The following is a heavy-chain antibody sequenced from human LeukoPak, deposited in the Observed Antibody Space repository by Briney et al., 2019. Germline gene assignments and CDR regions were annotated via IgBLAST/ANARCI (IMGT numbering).Heavy chain of an antibody. CDR1: GFTLSHYA. Sequence: GRSLRPSCAASGFTLSHYAMHWIRQAPGKGLEWVAVISDDGSNKYYADSVKGRFSISRDNSKNTLYVQMNSLRVEDTAVYYCARDLYSGGWFPDFWGQGTLVTVSS. D-gene: IGHD6-19*01. CDR2: ISDDGSNK. V-gene: IGHV3-30*01. CDR3: ARDLYSGGWFPDF. J-gene: IGHJ4*02.